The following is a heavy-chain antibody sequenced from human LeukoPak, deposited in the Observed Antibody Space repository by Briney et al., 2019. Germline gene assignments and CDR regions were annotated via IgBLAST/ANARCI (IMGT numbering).Heavy chain of an antibody. Sequence: SETLSPTCTVSSYSISSGYYWGWIRQPPGKGLEWIGSIYHSGSTYYNPSLKSRVIISVDTSKNQFSLKLSSVTAADTAVYYCARVPHGETVFGVVLYWFDPWGQGTLVTVSS. CDR3: ARVPHGETVFGVVLYWFDP. V-gene: IGHV4-38-2*02. CDR2: IYHSGST. J-gene: IGHJ5*02. CDR1: SYSISSGYY. D-gene: IGHD3-3*01.